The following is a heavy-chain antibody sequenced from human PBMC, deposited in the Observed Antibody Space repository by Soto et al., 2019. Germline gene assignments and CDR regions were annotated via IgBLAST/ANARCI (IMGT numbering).Heavy chain of an antibody. CDR2: ISAYNGNT. J-gene: IGHJ4*02. Sequence: ASVKVSCKASGYTFTSYGISWVRQAPGQGLEWMGWISAYNGNTNYAQKLQGRVTMTTDTSTSTAYMELRSLRSDDTAVYYCARVAVLFGESLEVDYWGQGTLVTSPQ. CDR1: GYTFTSYG. D-gene: IGHD3-10*02. V-gene: IGHV1-18*01. CDR3: ARVAVLFGESLEVDY.